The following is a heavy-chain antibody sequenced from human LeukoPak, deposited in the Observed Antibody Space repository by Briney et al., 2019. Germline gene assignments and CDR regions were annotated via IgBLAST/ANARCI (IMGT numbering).Heavy chain of an antibody. CDR2: MFDTEST. CDR1: GVSISSHY. D-gene: IGHD5-18*01. Sequence: SETLSLTCTVSGVSISSHYWSWIRQPPGKGLEWIGNMFDTESTKDNPSLKSRITLSADTSKNQFSLRLSSVTAADTAVYYCATIKRGSIYGYFDFWGQGILVTVSS. V-gene: IGHV4-59*11. J-gene: IGHJ4*02. CDR3: ATIKRGSIYGYFDF.